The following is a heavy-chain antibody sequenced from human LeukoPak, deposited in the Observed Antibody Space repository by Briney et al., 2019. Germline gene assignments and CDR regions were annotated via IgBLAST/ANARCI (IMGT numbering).Heavy chain of an antibody. CDR1: GYTFAGYY. Sequence: ASVKVSCKASGYTFAGYYMHWVRQAPGQGLEWMGWINPNSGGTNYAQKFQGRVTMTRDTSISTAYMELSRLRSDDTAVYYCARDQGTMVRGVFDYWGQGTLVTVSS. D-gene: IGHD3-10*01. CDR2: INPNSGGT. J-gene: IGHJ4*02. CDR3: ARDQGTMVRGVFDY. V-gene: IGHV1-2*02.